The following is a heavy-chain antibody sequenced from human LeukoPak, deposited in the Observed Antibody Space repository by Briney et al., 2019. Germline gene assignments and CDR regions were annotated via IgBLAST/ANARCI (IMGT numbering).Heavy chain of an antibody. Sequence: PGGSLRLSCAASGFTFTTFAMSWVRQAPGKGLEWVSGISGRGGSTHHADSVKGRFTISRDDSKNTLYLQMNSLRAEDTAVYYCARRHGRCSDGSCYYPDYWGQGTLVTVSS. V-gene: IGHV3-23*01. D-gene: IGHD2-15*01. CDR2: ISGRGGST. CDR3: ARRHGRCSDGSCYYPDY. CDR1: GFTFTTFA. J-gene: IGHJ4*02.